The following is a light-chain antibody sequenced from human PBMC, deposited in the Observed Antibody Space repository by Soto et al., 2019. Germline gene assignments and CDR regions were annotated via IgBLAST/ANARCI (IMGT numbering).Light chain of an antibody. V-gene: IGKV2-28*01. CDR3: MQALQTPPYT. CDR1: QSLLHSNGYNY. Sequence: DIAMTQSPLSLSVTPGEPASISCRSSQSLLHSNGYNYLDWYLQKPGQSPHLLIYCGSNRASGVPDRFSGSGSGTDFTLRISRVEAEDVGIYYCMQALQTPPYTFGQGTKLEIK. CDR2: CGS. J-gene: IGKJ2*01.